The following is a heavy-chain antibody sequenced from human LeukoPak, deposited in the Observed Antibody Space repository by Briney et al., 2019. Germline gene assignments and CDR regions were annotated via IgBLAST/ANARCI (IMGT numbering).Heavy chain of an antibody. V-gene: IGHV4-4*07. CDR3: VRDKPFSGTSGYFDY. CDR2: IHTSGDA. Sequence: SETLSLTCTVSGASITSHHWSWVRQPAGKGLEWIGRIHTSGDAKYTLSFRSRVTMSVDASKNQFSLKLPSVTAADTAIYYCVRDKPFSGTSGYFDYWGQGTLVTVSS. D-gene: IGHD1-1*01. J-gene: IGHJ4*02. CDR1: GASITSHH.